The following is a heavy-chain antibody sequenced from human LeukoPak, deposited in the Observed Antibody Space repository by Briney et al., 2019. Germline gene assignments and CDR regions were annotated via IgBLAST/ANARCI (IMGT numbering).Heavy chain of an antibody. V-gene: IGHV1-69*06. CDR2: IIPIFDTA. D-gene: IGHD3-22*01. J-gene: IGHJ4*02. CDR3: ARGGYGYYDSSGYYLYYFDY. CDR1: GGTFSSYA. Sequence: SVRVSCKASGGTFSSYAISWVRQAPGQGLEWMGGIIPIFDTANYAQKFQGRVTITADKSTSTAYMELSSLRSEDTAVYYCARGGYGYYDSSGYYLYYFDYWGQGTLVTVSS.